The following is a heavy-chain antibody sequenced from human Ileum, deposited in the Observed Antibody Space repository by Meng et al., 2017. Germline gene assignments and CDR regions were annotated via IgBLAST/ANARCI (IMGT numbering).Heavy chain of an antibody. CDR3: AKDITRAVAGKGFDY. Sequence: GGSLRLSCAASGFTFDDYAMHWVRQAPGKGLEWVSGISWNSGSIGYADSVKGRFTIFRDNAKNSLYLQMNSLRAEETALYYWAKDITRAVAGKGFDYWGQGTLVTVAS. J-gene: IGHJ4*02. V-gene: IGHV3-9*01. CDR1: GFTFDDYA. CDR2: ISWNSGSI. D-gene: IGHD6-19*01.